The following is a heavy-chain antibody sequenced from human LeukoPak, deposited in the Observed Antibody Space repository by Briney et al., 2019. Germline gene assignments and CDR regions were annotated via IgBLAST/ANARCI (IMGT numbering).Heavy chain of an antibody. CDR2: ISTSSSYI. CDR3: ARVEGNIVTTTEGYFDY. CDR1: GFTFSSYG. D-gene: IGHD5-12*01. V-gene: IGHV3-21*01. J-gene: IGHJ4*02. Sequence: GGSLRLSCAASGFTFSSYGMNWVHQAPGKGLEWVSSISTSSSYIYYADSMKGRFTISRDNAKNSLYLQMNSLRAEDTAVYYCARVEGNIVTTTEGYFDYWGQGTLVTVSS.